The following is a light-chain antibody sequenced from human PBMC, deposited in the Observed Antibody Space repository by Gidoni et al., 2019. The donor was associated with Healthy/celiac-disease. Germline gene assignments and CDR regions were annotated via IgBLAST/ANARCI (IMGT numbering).Light chain of an antibody. CDR2: GAS. Sequence: EIVLTHSPATLSVSPGERATLSCRASQSVSSTLAWYQQKPGQAPRLLIYGASTRSTGIPSRFSGSGSGTEFTLTISSLQSEDFAVYYCQQYNNWPRTFXQXTKVEIK. V-gene: IGKV3-15*01. J-gene: IGKJ1*01. CDR3: QQYNNWPRT. CDR1: QSVSST.